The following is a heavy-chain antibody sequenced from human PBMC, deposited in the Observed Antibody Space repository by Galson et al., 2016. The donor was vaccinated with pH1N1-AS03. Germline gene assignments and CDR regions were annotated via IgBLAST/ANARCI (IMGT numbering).Heavy chain of an antibody. CDR3: ARARGGEDAWSQDV. V-gene: IGHV3-64*01. CDR2: IGGNGFST. J-gene: IGHJ6*02. D-gene: IGHD2-21*01. Sequence: SLRLSCAASGFTFSSYAMHWVRQAPGKGLEYVSAIGGNGFSTYYANSVKGRFTISRDNAKDSLYLQMDSLRVEDTAVYYCARARGGEDAWSQDVWGQGTTVTVSS. CDR1: GFTFSSYA.